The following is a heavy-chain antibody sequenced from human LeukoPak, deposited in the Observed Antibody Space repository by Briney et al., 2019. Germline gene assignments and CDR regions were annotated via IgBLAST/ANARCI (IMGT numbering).Heavy chain of an antibody. CDR3: ARSLKVPAAIRDFDY. Sequence: SGTLSLTCAVSGGSISSSNWWSWVRQPPGKGLEWIGEIYHSGSTNYNPSLKSRVTISVDKSKNHFSLKLNSMTAADTAVYYCARSLKVPAAIRDFDYWGQGTLVTVSS. J-gene: IGHJ4*02. D-gene: IGHD2-2*01. CDR2: IYHSGST. V-gene: IGHV4-4*02. CDR1: GGSISSSNW.